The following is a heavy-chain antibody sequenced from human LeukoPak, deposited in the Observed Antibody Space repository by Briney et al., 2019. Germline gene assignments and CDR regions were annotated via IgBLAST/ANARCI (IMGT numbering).Heavy chain of an antibody. D-gene: IGHD3-22*01. CDR1: GYTFTSYY. Sequence: ASVKVSCKASGYTFTSYYMHWVRQAPGQGLEWMGIINPSGGSTSYAQKFQGRVTMTRDMSTSTVYMELSSLRSEDTAVYYCARDHKSNYYDSSGSQTPFDYWGQGTLVTVSS. CDR2: INPSGGST. V-gene: IGHV1-46*01. J-gene: IGHJ4*02. CDR3: ARDHKSNYYDSSGSQTPFDY.